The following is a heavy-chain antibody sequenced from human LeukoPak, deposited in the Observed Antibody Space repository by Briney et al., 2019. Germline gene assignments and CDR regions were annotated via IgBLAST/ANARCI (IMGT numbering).Heavy chain of an antibody. Sequence: SETLSLTCAVHGGSFSGYYWSWIRQPPGKGLEWIGEINHSGSTNYNPSLKSRVTISVDTSKNQFSLKLSSVTAADTAVYYCARGPPLDTGAITYYFDYWGQGTLVTVSS. V-gene: IGHV4-34*01. D-gene: IGHD1-26*01. CDR3: ARGPPLDTGAITYYFDY. CDR2: INHSGST. J-gene: IGHJ4*02. CDR1: GGSFSGYY.